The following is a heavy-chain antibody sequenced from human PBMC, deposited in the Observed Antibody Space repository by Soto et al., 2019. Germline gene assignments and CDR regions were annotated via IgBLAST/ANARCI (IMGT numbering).Heavy chain of an antibody. CDR1: GFTLSSYA. CDR2: ISYDGSNK. J-gene: IGHJ4*02. V-gene: IGHV3-30-3*01. Sequence: QVQLVESGGGVVQPGRSLRLSCAASGFTLSSYAMHWVRQAPGKGLEWVAVISYDGSNKYYADSVKGRFTISRDNSKNTLYLQMNSLRAEDTAVYYCARAVYSSGWYAFDYWGQGTLVTVSS. CDR3: ARAVYSSGWYAFDY. D-gene: IGHD6-19*01.